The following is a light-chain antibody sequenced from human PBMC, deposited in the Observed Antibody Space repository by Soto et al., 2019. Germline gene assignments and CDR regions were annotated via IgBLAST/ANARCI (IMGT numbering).Light chain of an antibody. CDR2: EVN. CDR3: SSYAGNYKWV. Sequence: QSALTQPPPASGSPGQSVTIPCTGTSSDVGAYNYVSWYQQHPGKAPKLLIYEVNKRPSGGPDRFSGSKSGNTASLTVSGLQAEDEADYYCSSYAGNYKWVFGGGTKLTVL. CDR1: SSDVGAYNY. J-gene: IGLJ3*02. V-gene: IGLV2-8*01.